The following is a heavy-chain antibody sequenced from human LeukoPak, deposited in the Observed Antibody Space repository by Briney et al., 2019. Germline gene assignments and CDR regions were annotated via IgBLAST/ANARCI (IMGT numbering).Heavy chain of an antibody. J-gene: IGHJ4*02. D-gene: IGHD6-13*01. CDR3: ARGLRREQQLLRAFDY. CDR1: GYTFTNYD. V-gene: IGHV1-8*01. CDR2: MNPNSGNT. Sequence: ASVKVSCKASGYTFTNYDINWVRQASGQGLEWMGWMNPNSGNTGSAQKFQGRVTLTSNTSISTAYMELSSLRSEDTAVYYCARGLRREQQLLRAFDYWGQGTPVTVSS.